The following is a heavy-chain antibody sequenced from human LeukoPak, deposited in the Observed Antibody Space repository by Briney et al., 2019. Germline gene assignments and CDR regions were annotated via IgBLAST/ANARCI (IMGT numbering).Heavy chain of an antibody. Sequence: GGSLRLSCAASGFTFTTYWINWVRQAPGKGLEWVAVINQDGSEKYYVDSVKGRFTISRDNAKNSLYLQMNSLRAEDTAVYYCARVLNDFRAPDYWGQGTLVTVSS. D-gene: IGHD3-3*01. CDR3: ARVLNDFRAPDY. CDR2: INQDGSEK. V-gene: IGHV3-7*01. J-gene: IGHJ4*02. CDR1: GFTFTTYW.